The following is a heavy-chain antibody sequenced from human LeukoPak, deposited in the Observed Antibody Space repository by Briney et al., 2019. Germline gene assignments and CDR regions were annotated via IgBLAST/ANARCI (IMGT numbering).Heavy chain of an antibody. CDR1: GGSFSGYY. Sequence: PSETLCLTCAVYGGSFSGYYWSWIRQPPGKGLEWVGEINHSRNTNYNPSLKSRLTISVDTSKNQFSLKLISVTAADTAVYYCARARLGYCYDKGNWFDPWGQGTLVTVSS. CDR3: ARARLGYCYDKGNWFDP. CDR2: INHSRNT. J-gene: IGHJ5*02. D-gene: IGHD3-22*01. V-gene: IGHV4-34*01.